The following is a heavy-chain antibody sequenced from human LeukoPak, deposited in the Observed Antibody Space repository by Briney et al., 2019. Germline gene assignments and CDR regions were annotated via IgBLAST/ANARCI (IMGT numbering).Heavy chain of an antibody. D-gene: IGHD6-13*01. J-gene: IGHJ6*02. CDR2: IYYSGST. CDR1: GGSISSYY. CDR3: AREVSRAAAGTPYYYYYGMDV. V-gene: IGHV4-59*01. Sequence: SETLSLTCTVSGGSISSYYWSWVRQPPGKGLEWIGYIYYSGSTNYNPSLKSRVTISVDTSKNQFSLKLSSVTAADTAVYYCAREVSRAAAGTPYYYYYGMDVWGQGTTVTVSS.